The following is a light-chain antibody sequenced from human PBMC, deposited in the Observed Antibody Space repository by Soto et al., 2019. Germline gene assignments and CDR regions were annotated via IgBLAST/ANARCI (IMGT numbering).Light chain of an antibody. CDR3: QQYYSTPLT. J-gene: IGKJ4*01. CDR2: WAS. V-gene: IGKV4-1*01. CDR1: QSVLYSSNNKNY. Sequence: DIVMTQSPDSLAVSLGERATINCKSSQSVLYSSNNKNYLAWYQQKPGQPPKLLIYWASTREFGVPDRLSGSGSGTDFTLTISSLQAEDVAVYYCQQYYSTPLTFGGGTKVDIK.